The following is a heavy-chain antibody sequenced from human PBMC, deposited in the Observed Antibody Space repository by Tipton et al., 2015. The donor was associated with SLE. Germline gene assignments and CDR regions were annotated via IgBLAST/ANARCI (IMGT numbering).Heavy chain of an antibody. CDR2: INHGGGT. V-gene: IGHV4-34*01. D-gene: IGHD2-21*02. J-gene: IGHJ3*02. Sequence: WSWIRQSPGTGPEWLGEINHGGGTNYNPSLKSRVTILIDTSEDKFSLNLKSVTAADTAVYYCARAPYCGADCHPDGFDIWGQGTLVTVSS. CDR3: ARAPYCGADCHPDGFDI.